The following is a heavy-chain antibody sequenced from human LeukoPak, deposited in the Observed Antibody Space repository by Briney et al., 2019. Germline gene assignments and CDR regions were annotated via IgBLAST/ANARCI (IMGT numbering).Heavy chain of an antibody. Sequence: SETLSFTCAVYGGSFSGYYWSWIRQPPGKGLEWIGEINHSGSTNYNPSLKSRVTISVDTSKNQFSLKLSSVTAADTAVYYCASILALGREWVYWGQGTLVTVSS. CDR1: GGSFSGYY. J-gene: IGHJ4*02. CDR2: INHSGST. V-gene: IGHV4-34*01. CDR3: ASILALGREWVY. D-gene: IGHD3-3*01.